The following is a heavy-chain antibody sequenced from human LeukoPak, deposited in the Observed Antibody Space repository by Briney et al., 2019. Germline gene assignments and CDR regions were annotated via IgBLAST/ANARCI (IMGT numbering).Heavy chain of an antibody. CDR1: GLTFDDYA. D-gene: IGHD1-26*01. CDR3: ARGSVGTTTRGNYFDY. Sequence: GGSLRLSCAASGLTFDDYAMTWVRQAPGKGLEYVSGIRSNGGSTYYANSVKGRFTISRDNSKNTLYLQMGSLRAEDMAVYYCARGSVGTTTRGNYFDYWGQGTLVTVSS. V-gene: IGHV3-64*01. CDR2: IRSNGGST. J-gene: IGHJ4*02.